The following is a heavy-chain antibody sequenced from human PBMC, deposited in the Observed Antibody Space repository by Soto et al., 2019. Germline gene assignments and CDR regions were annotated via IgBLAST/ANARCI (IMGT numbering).Heavy chain of an antibody. CDR3: ARQDSRWSDR. CDR1: GGSISSYY. CDR2: IYYSGTT. V-gene: IGHV4-59*01. J-gene: IGHJ5*02. Sequence: PSETLSLTCTVSGGSISSYYWSWIRQPPGKGLEWIGYIYYSGTTSYNPSLKSRVTISINTSKNQFSLKLSSVTAADTAVYYCARQDSRWSDRWGQGTLVNVSS.